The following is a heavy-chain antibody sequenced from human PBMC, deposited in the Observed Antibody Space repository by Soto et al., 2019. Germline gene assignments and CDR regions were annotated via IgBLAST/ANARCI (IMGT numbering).Heavy chain of an antibody. CDR1: GGSISSGGSY. D-gene: IGHD5-18*01. CDR2: IYYSGNT. CDR3: AKDSGYNYGYFRWFDP. V-gene: IGHV4-31*03. Sequence: PSETLSLTCTVSGGSISSGGSYWSWIRKHPGKGLEWIGYIYYSGNTYYNPSLKSRLTISVDTSKSQFSLKLSSVTAADTAVYYCAKDSGYNYGYFRWFDPWGQGTLVTVSS. J-gene: IGHJ5*02.